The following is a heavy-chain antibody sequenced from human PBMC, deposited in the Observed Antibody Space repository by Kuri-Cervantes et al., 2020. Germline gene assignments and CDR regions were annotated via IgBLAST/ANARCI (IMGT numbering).Heavy chain of an antibody. CDR3: ARLGYCSSTSCYPNFDY. Sequence: SETLSLTCTVSGASISHNYWNWIRQPAGKGLEWIGRIYNSGSTNYNPSLKSRVTMSVDTSKNQFSLKLSSVTAADTAVYYCARLGYCSSTSCYPNFDYWGQGTLATVSS. CDR1: GASISHNY. CDR2: IYNSGST. J-gene: IGHJ4*02. V-gene: IGHV4-4*07. D-gene: IGHD2-2*01.